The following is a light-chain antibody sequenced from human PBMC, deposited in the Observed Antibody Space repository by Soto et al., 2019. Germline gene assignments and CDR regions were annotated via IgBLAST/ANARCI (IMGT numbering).Light chain of an antibody. Sequence: DIQMTQSPSTLSASVGDGVTITCRASESISTWLAWYQQKPGKSPKLLIYGASNLERGVPSRFSGSGSGTEFTLTISRLQPDDFAAYYCQQYNSFSYTFGPGTKLEIK. CDR2: GAS. CDR3: QQYNSFSYT. CDR1: ESISTW. V-gene: IGKV1-5*01. J-gene: IGKJ2*01.